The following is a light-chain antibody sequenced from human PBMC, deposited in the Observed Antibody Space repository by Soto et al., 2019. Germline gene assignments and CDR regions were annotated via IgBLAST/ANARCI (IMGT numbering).Light chain of an antibody. CDR3: QQYNSYPCT. J-gene: IGKJ2*02. CDR2: DAS. CDR1: QSISSW. Sequence: DIQMTQSPSTLSASVGDRVTITCRASQSISSWLAWYQQKPGKAPKLLIYDASSLESGVPSRFSGSGSGTEFTLTISSLHPDDFATYYCQQYNSYPCTFGQGTKLEIK. V-gene: IGKV1-5*01.